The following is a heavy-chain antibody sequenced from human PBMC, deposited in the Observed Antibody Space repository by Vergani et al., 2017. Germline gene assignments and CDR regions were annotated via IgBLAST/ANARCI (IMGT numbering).Heavy chain of an antibody. CDR2: ISYDGTQK. CDR3: ATKSCGKPGCQIGYFRE. CDR1: GFTSSYYG. V-gene: IGHV3-30*03. Sequence: QVHLVESGGGVVQPGRSLRLSCVVSGFTSSYYGMHWVRQAPGKGLEWVAVISYDGTQKYYADSVKGRFTISSDNSKSTLYLQMNSLRTEDTAVYYCATKSCGKPGCQIGYFREWGQGTLVTVSS. J-gene: IGHJ1*01. D-gene: IGHD2-15*01.